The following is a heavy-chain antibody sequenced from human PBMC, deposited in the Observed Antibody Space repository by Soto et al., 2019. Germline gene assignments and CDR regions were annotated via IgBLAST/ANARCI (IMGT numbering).Heavy chain of an antibody. V-gene: IGHV3-9*01. CDR2: ISWNSGSI. CDR1: GFTFDDYA. D-gene: IGHD2-2*01. CDR3: AKDRYQLLLGPWFDP. Sequence: EVQLVESGGGLVQPGRSLRLSCAASGFTFDDYAMHWVRQAPGKGLEWVSGISWNSGSIGYADSVKGRFTISRDNAKNSLYLQMNSLRAEDTALYYCAKDRYQLLLGPWFDPWGQGTLVTVSS. J-gene: IGHJ5*02.